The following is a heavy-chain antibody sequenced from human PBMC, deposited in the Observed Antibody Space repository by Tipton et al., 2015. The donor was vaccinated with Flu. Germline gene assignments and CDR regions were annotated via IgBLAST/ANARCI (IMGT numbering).Heavy chain of an antibody. J-gene: IGHJ3*02. CDR2: IYYSGST. CDR3: GGRRTFDI. CDR1: GGSISSGGYY. Sequence: LRLSCTVSGGSISSGGYYWSWIRQHPGKGLEWIGYIYYSGSTYYNPSLKSRVTISVDTSKNQFSLKLSSVTAADTAVYYCGGRRTFDIWGQGTMVTVSP. V-gene: IGHV4-31*02. D-gene: IGHD2-15*01.